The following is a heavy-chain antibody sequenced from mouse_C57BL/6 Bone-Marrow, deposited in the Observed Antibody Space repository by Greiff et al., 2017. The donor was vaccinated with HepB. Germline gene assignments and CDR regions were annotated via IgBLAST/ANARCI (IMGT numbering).Heavy chain of an antibody. D-gene: IGHD2-2*01. CDR2: ISDGGSYT. Sequence: DVKLVESGGGLVKPGGSLKLSCAASGFTFSSYAMSWVRQTPEKRLEWVATISDGGSYTYYPDNVKGRFTISRDNAKNNLYLQMSHLKSEDTAMYYCARDTMVTTTLYYYAMDYWGQGTSVTVSS. V-gene: IGHV5-4*01. CDR1: GFTFSSYA. CDR3: ARDTMVTTTLYYYAMDY. J-gene: IGHJ4*01.